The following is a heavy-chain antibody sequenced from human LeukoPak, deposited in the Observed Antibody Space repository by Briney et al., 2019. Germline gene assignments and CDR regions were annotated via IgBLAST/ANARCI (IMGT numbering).Heavy chain of an antibody. J-gene: IGHJ4*02. CDR1: GYTFTSYA. CDR3: AKANYYDSSGYLYYFDY. V-gene: IGHV3-23*01. D-gene: IGHD3-22*01. Sequence: ASVKVSCKASGYTFTSYAMSWVRQAPGKGLEWVSAISGSGGSTYYADSVKGRFTISRDNSKNTLYLQMNSLRAEDTAVYYCAKANYYDSSGYLYYFDYWGQGTLVTVSS. CDR2: ISGSGGST.